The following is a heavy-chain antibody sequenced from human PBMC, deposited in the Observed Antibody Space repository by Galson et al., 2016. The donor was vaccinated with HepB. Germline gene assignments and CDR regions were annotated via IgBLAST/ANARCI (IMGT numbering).Heavy chain of an antibody. CDR3: ARAREYVGSGSYLDY. Sequence: SLRLSCAASGFNFISYGMHWVRQAPGKGLEWVAVTWFDGNYKDYAESVKGRITVSRDNTKNTLSLQLDSLRAEDTAVYHCARAREYVGSGSYLDYWGQGTLVTVSS. J-gene: IGHJ4*02. V-gene: IGHV3-33*01. CDR2: TWFDGNYK. CDR1: GFNFISYG. D-gene: IGHD3-10*01.